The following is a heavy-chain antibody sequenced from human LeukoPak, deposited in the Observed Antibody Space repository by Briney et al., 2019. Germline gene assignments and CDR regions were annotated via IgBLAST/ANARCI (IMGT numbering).Heavy chain of an antibody. CDR2: IKQDESEK. V-gene: IGHV3-7*01. D-gene: IGHD6-13*01. CDR3: ARGEAAAGYYFDY. CDR1: GFTFSSYW. J-gene: IGHJ4*02. Sequence: PGGSLRLSCAASGFTFSSYWMYWVRQAPGKGLEWVASIKQDESEKYYGDSVKGRFAVSRDNAKNSLFLQMNSLRAEDTAVYYCARGEAAAGYYFDYWGQGTLVTVSS.